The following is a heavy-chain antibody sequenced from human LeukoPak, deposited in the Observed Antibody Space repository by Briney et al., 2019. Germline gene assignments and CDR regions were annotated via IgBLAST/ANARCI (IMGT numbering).Heavy chain of an antibody. Sequence: SPTLSLTCAVSGGSISSGGYSWSWIRQPPGKGLEWIGYIYHSGSTYYNPSLKSPFTISVDRSKNQFSLKLSSVTAAETAVYYCARGVAPIYDYVWGSPPNWFDPWGQGTLVTVSS. CDR2: IYHSGST. CDR3: ARGVAPIYDYVWGSPPNWFDP. V-gene: IGHV4-30-2*01. D-gene: IGHD3-16*01. CDR1: GGSISSGGYS. J-gene: IGHJ5*02.